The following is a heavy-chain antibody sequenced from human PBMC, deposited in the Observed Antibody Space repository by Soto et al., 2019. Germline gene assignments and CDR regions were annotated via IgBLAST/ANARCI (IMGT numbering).Heavy chain of an antibody. V-gene: IGHV4-39*01. CDR2: MFYSGLT. CDR1: GYSVTSSDYY. J-gene: IGHJ6*02. D-gene: IGHD2-15*01. Sequence: PSETLSLTCSVSGYSVTSSDYYWAWIRQPPGKGLEWIGSMFYSGLTYYNPSLKSRVTLSVDTSNNQFSVRLNSVTAADTAVYYCAPLSVSLSGPYGINVWGQGTTVTVSS. CDR3: APLSVSLSGPYGINV.